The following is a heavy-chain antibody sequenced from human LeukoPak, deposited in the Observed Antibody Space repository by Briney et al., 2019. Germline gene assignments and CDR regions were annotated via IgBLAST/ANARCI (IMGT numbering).Heavy chain of an antibody. J-gene: IGHJ4*02. D-gene: IGHD5-18*01. V-gene: IGHV3-30-3*01. Sequence: GGSLRLSCAASGFAFSSYAMHWVRQAPGKGLEWVAVISYDGNNQGYADSVKGRFTISRDNYKNTLYLQVNSLRAEDTAVYYCAREYTLSHLSGFDYWGQGTLVTVSS. CDR2: ISYDGNNQ. CDR3: AREYTLSHLSGFDY. CDR1: GFAFSSYA.